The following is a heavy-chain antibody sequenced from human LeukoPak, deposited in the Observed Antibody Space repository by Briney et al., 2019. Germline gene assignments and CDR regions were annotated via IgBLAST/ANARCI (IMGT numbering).Heavy chain of an antibody. CDR1: GGSISTYY. CDR2: IYHSGST. J-gene: IGHJ1*01. V-gene: IGHV4-59*01. Sequence: PSETLSLTCTVSGGSISTYYWNWIRQPPGKGLEWIGYIYHSGSTNYNPPLQSRVTISVDTSKNQFSLNLNSVTAADTAVYYCARGGAARPHFQNWGQGTLVTVSS. D-gene: IGHD6-6*01. CDR3: ARGGAARPHFQN.